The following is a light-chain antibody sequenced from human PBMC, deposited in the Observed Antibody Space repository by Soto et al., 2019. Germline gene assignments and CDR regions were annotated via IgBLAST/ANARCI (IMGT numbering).Light chain of an antibody. CDR3: AAWDDSLTGVV. CDR1: SSNIGSKT. J-gene: IGLJ2*01. Sequence: QSALTQPPSTSGTPGQRATISCSGSSSNIGSKTVNWYQQLPGTAPKLLIYSNNQRPSGVPDRFSGSKSGTSASLAISGLQSEDEADYYCAAWDDSLTGVVFGGGTKLTVL. CDR2: SNN. V-gene: IGLV1-44*01.